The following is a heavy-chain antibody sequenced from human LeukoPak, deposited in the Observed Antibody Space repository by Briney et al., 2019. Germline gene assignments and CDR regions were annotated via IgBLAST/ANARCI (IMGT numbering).Heavy chain of an antibody. CDR2: ISSSGSTI. V-gene: IGHV3-11*01. Sequence: GGSLRLSCAASGFTFSDYYMSWIRQAPGKGLEWVSYISSSGSTIYYADSVKGRFTISRDNAKNSLYLQMNSLRAEDTAVYYCAREGDIVVLPAAIDYWGQGTLVTVSS. CDR3: AREGDIVVLPAAIDY. J-gene: IGHJ4*02. CDR1: GFTFSDYY. D-gene: IGHD2-2*01.